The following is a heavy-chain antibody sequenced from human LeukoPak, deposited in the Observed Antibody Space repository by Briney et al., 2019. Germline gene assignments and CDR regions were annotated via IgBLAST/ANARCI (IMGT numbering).Heavy chain of an antibody. CDR2: MWYDGSNK. V-gene: IGHV3-33*06. J-gene: IGHJ6*03. D-gene: IGHD1-26*01. CDR3: AKDGSYYYYYMDV. Sequence: PGGSLRLSCAASGFTFSSYGMPWVRQAPGKGLEWVAVMWYDGSNKYYADSVKGRFTISRDNSKNTLYLQMNSLRAEDTAVYYCAKDGSYYYYYMDVWGKGTTVTVSS. CDR1: GFTFSSYG.